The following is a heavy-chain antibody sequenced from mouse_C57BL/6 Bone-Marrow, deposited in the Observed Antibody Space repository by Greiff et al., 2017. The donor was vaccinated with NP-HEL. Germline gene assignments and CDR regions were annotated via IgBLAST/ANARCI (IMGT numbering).Heavy chain of an antibody. CDR3: TRGGYWYFDV. J-gene: IGHJ1*03. V-gene: IGHV1-15*01. CDR1: GYTFTDYE. Sequence: QVQLQQSGAELVRPGASVTLSCTASGYTFTDYEMHWVQQTPVHGLEWIGAIDPETGGTAYNQKFKGKAILTADKSSSTAYMELRSLTSEDSAVYYCTRGGYWYFDVWGTGTTVTVAS. CDR2: IDPETGGT.